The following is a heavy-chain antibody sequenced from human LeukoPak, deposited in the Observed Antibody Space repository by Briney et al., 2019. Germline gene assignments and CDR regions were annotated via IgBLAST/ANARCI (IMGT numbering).Heavy chain of an antibody. V-gene: IGHV1-18*01. D-gene: IGHD3-10*01. CDR3: ARDLGDYYGSGSYYNY. Sequence: ASVKVSCKASGYTFTSYGISWVRQAPGQGLEWMGWISAYNGNINYAQKLQGRVTMTTVTSTSTAYMELRSLRSDDTAMYYCARDLGDYYGSGSYYNYWGQGTLVTVSS. CDR1: GYTFTSYG. J-gene: IGHJ4*02. CDR2: ISAYNGNI.